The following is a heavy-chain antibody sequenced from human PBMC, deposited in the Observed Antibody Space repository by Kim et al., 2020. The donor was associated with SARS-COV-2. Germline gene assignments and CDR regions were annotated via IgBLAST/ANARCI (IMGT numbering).Heavy chain of an antibody. CDR2: ISGSGSV. CDR3: ARARYFDY. V-gene: IGHV3-48*02. J-gene: IGHJ4*02. Sequence: GGSLRLSCAASGFTFSSSSMNWVRQAPGKGLEWISYISGSGSVYYADSVKGRFTISRDNAQNSLYLQMNNLRDEDTAVYYCARARYFDYWGQGTLFPVSS. CDR1: GFTFSSSS.